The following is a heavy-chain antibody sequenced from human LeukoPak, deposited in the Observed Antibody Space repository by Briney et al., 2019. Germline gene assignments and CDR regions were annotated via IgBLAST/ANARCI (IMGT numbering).Heavy chain of an antibody. CDR2: ISGSGGST. V-gene: IGHV3-23*01. CDR1: GFTFSSYA. D-gene: IGHD5-12*01. J-gene: IGHJ4*02. CDR3: AKGGYSGYDWRDDY. Sequence: GGSLRLSCAASGFTFSSYAMSWVRQAPGKGLEWVSAISGSGGSTYYADSVKGRFTISRDNSKNTLYLQMNSLRAEDTAVYYCAKGGYSGYDWRDDYWGQGTLVTVSS.